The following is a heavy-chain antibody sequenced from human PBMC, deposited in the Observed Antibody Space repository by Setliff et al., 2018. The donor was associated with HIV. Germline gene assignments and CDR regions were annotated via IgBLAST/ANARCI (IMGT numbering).Heavy chain of an antibody. CDR3: ARVDMGYYYDSSGYSHFDH. J-gene: IGHJ4*02. Sequence: GESLKISCKGSGYSFPTYWIAWVRQMPGKGLEWMGVIYPDESDSRYSPSFRGQVTISADKSINTAYLQWSSLKSSDTAMYYCARVDMGYYYDSSGYSHFDHWGQGTLVTVSS. CDR1: GYSFPTYW. V-gene: IGHV5-51*01. CDR2: IYPDESDS. D-gene: IGHD3-22*01.